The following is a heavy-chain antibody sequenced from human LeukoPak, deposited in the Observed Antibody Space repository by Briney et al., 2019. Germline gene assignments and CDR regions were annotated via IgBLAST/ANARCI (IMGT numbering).Heavy chain of an antibody. J-gene: IGHJ4*02. CDR2: INANSGDT. D-gene: IGHD5-12*01. CDR3: ARGGYSGYEFFDY. V-gene: IGHV1-2*02. CDR1: GYRFTGYY. Sequence: ASVKVSCKASGYRFTGYYMHWVRQAPGQGPEWMGWINANSGDTNYAQKFQGRVTMTRDTSISTAYMELTSLKSDDTAVYFCARGGYSGYEFFDYWGQGTLVTVSS.